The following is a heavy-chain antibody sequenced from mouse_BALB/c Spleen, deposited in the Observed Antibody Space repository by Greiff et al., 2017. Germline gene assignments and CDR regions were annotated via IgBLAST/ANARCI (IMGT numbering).Heavy chain of an antibody. CDR1: GFTFSDYY. Sequence: EVQGVESGGGLVKPGGSLKLSCAASGFTFSDYYMYWVRQTPEKRLEWVATISDGGSYTYYPDSVKGRFTISRDNAKNNLYLQMSSLKSEDTAMYYCARDTYYGYGFAYWGQGTLVTVSA. D-gene: IGHD1-2*01. J-gene: IGHJ3*01. V-gene: IGHV5-4*02. CDR2: ISDGGSYT. CDR3: ARDTYYGYGFAY.